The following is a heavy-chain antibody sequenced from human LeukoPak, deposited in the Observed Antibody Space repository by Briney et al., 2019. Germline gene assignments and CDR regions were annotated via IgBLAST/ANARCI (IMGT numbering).Heavy chain of an antibody. CDR1: GYTFNGYY. CDR3: ARDWGSSGCPDY. V-gene: IGHV1-2*02. CDR2: INPNSGVT. Sequence: ASVKVSCKASGYTFNGYYMHWVRQAPGQGLEWMGWINPNSGVTNYAQKFQGRVTMTRDTSISTAYMELSRLTSDDTAVYYCARDWGSSGCPDYWGTGTLVTVSS. D-gene: IGHD2-2*01. J-gene: IGHJ4*02.